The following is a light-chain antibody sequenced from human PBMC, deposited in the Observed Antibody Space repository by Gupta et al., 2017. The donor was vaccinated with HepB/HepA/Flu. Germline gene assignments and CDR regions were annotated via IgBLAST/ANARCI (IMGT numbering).Light chain of an antibody. CDR3: GTWDSSLNAGV. Sequence: QSVLTQPPSVSAAPGQKVTISSSGSSSNVGNNYVSWSPPLPGPAPNLLIYYNNKRPSAIPARFSGSKSGTSATLGTTGLQTGDEADYYCGTWDSSLNAGVFGGGTKLTVL. J-gene: IGLJ3*02. CDR2: YNN. CDR1: SSNVGNNY. V-gene: IGLV1-51*01.